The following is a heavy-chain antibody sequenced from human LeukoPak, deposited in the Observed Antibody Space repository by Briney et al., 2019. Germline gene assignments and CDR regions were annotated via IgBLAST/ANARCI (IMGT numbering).Heavy chain of an antibody. CDR2: ISSSSSYI. Sequence: GGSLRLSCAASGFTFSSYSMNWVRQAPGKGLEWVSSISSSSSYIYYADSVKGRFTISRDNAKNSLYLQMNSLRAEDTAVYYCAREYCSGGSCYDALDYWGQGTLVTVSS. D-gene: IGHD2-15*01. V-gene: IGHV3-21*01. CDR3: AREYCSGGSCYDALDY. CDR1: GFTFSSYS. J-gene: IGHJ4*02.